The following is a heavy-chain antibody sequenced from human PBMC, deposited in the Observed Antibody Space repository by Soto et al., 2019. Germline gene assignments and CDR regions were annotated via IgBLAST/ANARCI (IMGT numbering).Heavy chain of an antibody. CDR2: ISPSSGRT. CDR1: GYTFGIYG. D-gene: IGHD2-2*01. Sequence: QGRLVQSGAEVKKPGASVKVSCQASGYTFGIYGLTWVGQAPGQGPEGMGWISPSSGRTKNAPKFQARVTMTEQTSTTPAHMEFRSLTSDDAAVYYCARQSGCSSTSCPGDYWGQGTLVTVSS. CDR3: ARQSGCSSTSCPGDY. V-gene: IGHV1-18*01. J-gene: IGHJ4*02.